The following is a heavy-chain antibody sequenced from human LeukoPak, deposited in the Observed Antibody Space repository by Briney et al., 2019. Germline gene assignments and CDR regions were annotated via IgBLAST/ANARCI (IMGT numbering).Heavy chain of an antibody. CDR1: GYSISSGYY. Sequence: SDTLSLTCTVSGYSISSGYYWGWIRHPPGKGLDWIGNIYYRGSTQYNLSLRGRVTTSLDTSKNQLSLNLSSVTAADTAVYYCARVGAGWRATYYFDYWGKGTVVTVSS. J-gene: IGHJ4*02. V-gene: IGHV4-38-2*02. D-gene: IGHD3-16*01. CDR3: ARVGAGWRATYYFDY. CDR2: IYYRGST.